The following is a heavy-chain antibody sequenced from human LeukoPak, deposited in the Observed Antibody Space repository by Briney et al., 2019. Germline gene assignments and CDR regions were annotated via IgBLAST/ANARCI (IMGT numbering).Heavy chain of an antibody. Sequence: SETLSLTCTVSGDSISSYYWSWIRQPPGKGLEWIGYMYYTGSTTYNPSLKSRVIMSVDTSKNQLSLKLSSVTAADTAVYYCASRPIPVDIFDSWGQGTLVTFSS. CDR3: ASRPIPVDIFDS. CDR1: GDSISSYY. D-gene: IGHD6-19*01. CDR2: MYYTGST. J-gene: IGHJ4*02. V-gene: IGHV4-59*08.